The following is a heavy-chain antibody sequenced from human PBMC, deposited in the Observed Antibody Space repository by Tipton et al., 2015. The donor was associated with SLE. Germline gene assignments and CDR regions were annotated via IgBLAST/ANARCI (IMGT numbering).Heavy chain of an antibody. CDR3: ATAYDGYWWLFDL. CDR2: VYYTGST. Sequence: TLSLTCTVSGGSLNSHYWNWIRQPPGKGLQWIGYVYYTGSTNYNPSLKSRVTMSVDMSKNQFSLKLSSVTAADTAVYYCATAYDGYWWLFDLWGRGTLVTVPS. D-gene: IGHD3-22*01. J-gene: IGHJ2*01. V-gene: IGHV4-59*11. CDR1: GGSLNSHY.